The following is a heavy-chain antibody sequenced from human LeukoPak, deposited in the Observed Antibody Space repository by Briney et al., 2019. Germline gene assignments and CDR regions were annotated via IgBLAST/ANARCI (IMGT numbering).Heavy chain of an antibody. CDR3: ASQSYGLFEY. CDR1: GFTFDDYG. J-gene: IGHJ4*02. Sequence: GGSLRLSCAASGFTFDDYGMSWVRQAPGKGLEWVANIRQDGSEKYYVDSVKGRFTISRDNAKNSLYLQMNSLRAEDTAVYYCASQSYGLFEYWGQGTLVTVSS. D-gene: IGHD3-10*01. V-gene: IGHV3-7*01. CDR2: IRQDGSEK.